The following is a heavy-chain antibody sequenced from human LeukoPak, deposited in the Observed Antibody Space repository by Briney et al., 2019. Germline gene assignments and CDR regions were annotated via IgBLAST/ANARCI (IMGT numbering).Heavy chain of an antibody. Sequence: GRTLRLSCAASGFTFDDYGMSWGCQAPPKGLERVSGINWNGGSTAYADPAKGRFTTSRDNSKNSLYLQMTSLRAEDTALYYCARNPSGQLLSKLWFDPWGQGTLVTVSS. D-gene: IGHD2-2*01. J-gene: IGHJ5*02. CDR2: INWNGGST. CDR1: GFTFDDYG. V-gene: IGHV3-20*04. CDR3: ARNPSGQLLSKLWFDP.